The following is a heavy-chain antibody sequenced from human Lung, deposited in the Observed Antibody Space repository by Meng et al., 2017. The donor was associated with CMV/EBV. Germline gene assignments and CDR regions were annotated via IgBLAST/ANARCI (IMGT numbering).Heavy chain of an antibody. CDR2: THYSGST. Sequence: CTVSDGSISSFYWSWIRQPPGKGPEWIGYTHYSGSTNYNPSLKSRVTISVDTSKNQFSLKLSSVTAGDTAVYYCASGSGYGYFQNWGQGTLVTVSS. CDR1: DGSISSFY. CDR3: ASGSGYGYFQN. J-gene: IGHJ1*01. V-gene: IGHV4-59*01. D-gene: IGHD3-3*01.